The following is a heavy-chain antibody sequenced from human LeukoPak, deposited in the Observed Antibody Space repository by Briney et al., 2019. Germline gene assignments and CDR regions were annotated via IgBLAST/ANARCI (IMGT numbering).Heavy chain of an antibody. CDR2: IYHSGST. Sequence: SETLSLTCTVSGYSISSGYYWGWIRQPPGKGLEWIGSIYHSGSTYYNPSLKSRVTISVDTSKNQFSLKLSSVTAADTAVYYCAMSSGWYGHIFDYWGQGTLVTVSS. CDR1: GYSISSGYY. CDR3: AMSSGWYGHIFDY. V-gene: IGHV4-38-2*02. J-gene: IGHJ4*02. D-gene: IGHD6-19*01.